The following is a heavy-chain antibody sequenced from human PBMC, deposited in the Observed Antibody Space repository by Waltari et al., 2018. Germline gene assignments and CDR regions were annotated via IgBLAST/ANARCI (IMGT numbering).Heavy chain of an antibody. Sequence: QVQLVESGGGVVQPGRSLRLSCAASGFTFSSYGMHWVRQAPGKGLEWVAVIWYDGSNKYYADSVKGRFTISRDNSKNTLYLQMNSLRAEDTAVYYCARDSYDYVWGSYRSYGMDVWGQGTTVTVSS. V-gene: IGHV3-33*01. CDR1: GFTFSSYG. CDR2: IWYDGSNK. D-gene: IGHD3-16*02. CDR3: ARDSYDYVWGSYRSYGMDV. J-gene: IGHJ6*02.